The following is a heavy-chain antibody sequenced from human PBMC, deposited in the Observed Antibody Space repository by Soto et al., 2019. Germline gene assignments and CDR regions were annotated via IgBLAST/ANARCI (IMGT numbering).Heavy chain of an antibody. D-gene: IGHD2-8*01. CDR1: GFLFTDYY. Sequence: GGSLRLSCTASGFLFTDYYMSWIRQPPGKGLEWLAYIDGSSDYTNSADSVKGRFTISRDNAKNSVFLQMNNLRADDTAVYYCARDLRFTSTNYFDFWGRGTLVTVSS. CDR3: ARDLRFTSTNYFDF. CDR2: IDGSSDYT. V-gene: IGHV3-11*06. J-gene: IGHJ4*02.